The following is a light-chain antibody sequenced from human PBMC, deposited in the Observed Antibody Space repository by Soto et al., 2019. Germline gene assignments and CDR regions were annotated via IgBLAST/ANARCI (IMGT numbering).Light chain of an antibody. CDR1: PTISSW. CDR3: QQYNSPYT. V-gene: IGKV1-5*03. Sequence: DIQMTQSPSTLSASVGDRVTITCRASPTISSWLAWYQQKPGQAPKLLIYKASSLERGVPSRFSGSGSGTEFALTISSRQPDDFATYYCQQYNSPYTFGQGTNLEIK. J-gene: IGKJ2*01. CDR2: KAS.